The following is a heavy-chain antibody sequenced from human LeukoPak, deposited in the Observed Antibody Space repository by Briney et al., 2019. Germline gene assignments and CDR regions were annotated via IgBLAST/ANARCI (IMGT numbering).Heavy chain of an antibody. CDR3: ARDRGGMGKNAFDI. V-gene: IGHV1-18*01. CDR1: GYTFTSYG. Sequence: ASVKVSCKASGYTFTSYGISWVRQAPGQGLEWMGWISAYNGNTNYAQKLQGRVTMTTDTSTSTAYMELRSLRSEDTAVYYCARDRGGMGKNAFDIWGQGTMVTVSS. J-gene: IGHJ3*02. D-gene: IGHD3-16*01. CDR2: ISAYNGNT.